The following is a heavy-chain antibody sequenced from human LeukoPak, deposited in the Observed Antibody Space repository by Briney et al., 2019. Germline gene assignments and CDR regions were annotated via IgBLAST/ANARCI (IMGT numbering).Heavy chain of an antibody. J-gene: IGHJ4*02. CDR2: ISYDGSNK. D-gene: IGHD3-22*01. CDR3: ARGPLGGYYYRFDY. Sequence: GGSLRLSCAASGFTFSSYAMHWVRQAPGKGLEWVAVISYDGSNKYYADSVKGRFTISRDNSKNTLYLQMNSLRAEDTAVYYCARGPLGGYYYRFDYWGQGTQVTVSS. V-gene: IGHV3-30-3*01. CDR1: GFTFSSYA.